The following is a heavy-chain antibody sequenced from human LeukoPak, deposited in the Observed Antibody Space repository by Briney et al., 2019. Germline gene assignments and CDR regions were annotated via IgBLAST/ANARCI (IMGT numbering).Heavy chain of an antibody. D-gene: IGHD3-10*01. CDR3: AVGSITMVRGDYNLFFDY. CDR2: INPNSGGT. CDR1: GYTFTGYY. J-gene: IGHJ4*02. Sequence: ASVKVSCKASGYTFTGYYMHWVRQAPGQGLEWMGWINPNSGGTNYAQKFQGRVTMTRDTSISTAYMELSRLRSDDTAVYYCAVGSITMVRGDYNLFFDYWGQGTLVTVSS. V-gene: IGHV1-2*02.